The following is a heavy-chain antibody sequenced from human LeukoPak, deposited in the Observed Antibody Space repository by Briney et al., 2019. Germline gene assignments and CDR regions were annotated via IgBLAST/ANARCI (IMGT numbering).Heavy chain of an antibody. D-gene: IGHD2-21*01. J-gene: IGHJ5*02. V-gene: IGHV4-4*09. CDR3: ATSHDVKTAPYDL. CDR2: IFTSGWT. CDR1: GGSINY. Sequence: SETLSLTCSVSGGSINYWSWVRQSPGKGLEWIGYIFTSGWTDYNPSLKSRVTMSVDTSKNQLSMELRFLTAADTAVYYCATSHDVKTAPYDLWGQGTLVTVSS.